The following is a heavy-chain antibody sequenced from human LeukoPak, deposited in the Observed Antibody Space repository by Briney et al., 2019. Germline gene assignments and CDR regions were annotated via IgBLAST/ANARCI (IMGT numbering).Heavy chain of an antibody. J-gene: IGHJ4*02. CDR2: ISGDGGDT. Sequence: GGSLRLSCAASGFTFDDYAMHWVRQAPGRGLEWVSLISGDGGDTYYADSVKGRFTISRDNSENSLFPQMNSLRNDDTAFYYCAKDSGTRWDYYFDNWGQGTLVTVSS. CDR3: AKDSGTRWDYYFDN. V-gene: IGHV3-43*02. CDR1: GFTFDDYA. D-gene: IGHD1-26*01.